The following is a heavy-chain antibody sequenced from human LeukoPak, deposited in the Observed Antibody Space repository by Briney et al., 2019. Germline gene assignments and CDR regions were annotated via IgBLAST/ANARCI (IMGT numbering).Heavy chain of an antibody. D-gene: IGHD6-19*01. V-gene: IGHV4-39*07. J-gene: IGHJ5*02. CDR3: ARPEGSGRTDWFDP. Sequence: SETLSLTCSVSGGSISSSSYYWGWIRQPPGKGLEWIGSIYHSGSPYYYKPSLKSRLTISLDTSKNQFSLKLSSVTAADTAVYYCARPEGSGRTDWFDPWGQGTLVTVSS. CDR2: IYHSGSPY. CDR1: GGSISSSSYY.